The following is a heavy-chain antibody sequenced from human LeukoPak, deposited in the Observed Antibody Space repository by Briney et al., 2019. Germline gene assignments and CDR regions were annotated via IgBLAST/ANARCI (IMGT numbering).Heavy chain of an antibody. D-gene: IGHD5-12*01. Sequence: PGGSLRLSCAASEFTFSRYGMHWVRQAPGKGLEWVAFTRSDGSNKYYAESVKGRFTISRDNSKNTLYLQMNSLRAEDTAVYYCAKDQSGGYGLYFEYWGQGTLVTVSS. J-gene: IGHJ4*02. CDR1: EFTFSRYG. CDR2: TRSDGSNK. CDR3: AKDQSGGYGLYFEY. V-gene: IGHV3-30*02.